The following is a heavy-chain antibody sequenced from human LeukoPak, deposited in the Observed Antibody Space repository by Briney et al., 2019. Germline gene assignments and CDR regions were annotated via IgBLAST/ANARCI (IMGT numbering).Heavy chain of an antibody. D-gene: IGHD1-26*01. CDR2: IYYSGST. J-gene: IGHJ3*02. V-gene: IGHV4-34*01. CDR1: GGSFSGYY. Sequence: SETLSLTCAVYGGSFSGYYWGWIRQPPGKGLKWIGSIYYSGSTYYNPSLKNRVTISVDTPKNQFSLRLNSVTAADTGVYYCARDFGSFYSGNTYDIWGQGTMVTASS. CDR3: ARDFGSFYSGNTYDI.